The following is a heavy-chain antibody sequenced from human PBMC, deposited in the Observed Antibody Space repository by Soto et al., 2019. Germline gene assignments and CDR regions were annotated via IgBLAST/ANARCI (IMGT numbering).Heavy chain of an antibody. Sequence: PSETLSLTCSVSGGSISGHYWTWIRRSPGKGLEWIGYIFYSGSTNYNPSLKSRVTISVDTSKNQFSLKMSSVTAADTAVYYCARVGSSGWSPDYWGRGTLVTVPS. CDR1: GGSISGHY. D-gene: IGHD6-19*01. J-gene: IGHJ4*02. CDR2: IFYSGST. V-gene: IGHV4-59*11. CDR3: ARVGSSGWSPDY.